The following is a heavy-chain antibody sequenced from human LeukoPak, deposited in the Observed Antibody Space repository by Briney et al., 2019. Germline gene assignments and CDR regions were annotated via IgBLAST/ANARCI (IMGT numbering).Heavy chain of an antibody. CDR2: ISSTSSYK. V-gene: IGHV3-21*06. CDR1: GFTFSNYN. D-gene: IGHD1-26*01. J-gene: IGHJ4*02. Sequence: SGGSLRLSCAVSGFTFSNYNINWVRQAPGKGLEWVSSISSTSSYKKYADSVKGRFTISRENAKNSLSLQMNSLRAGDTAVYYCATFGSRPPPYWGEGTLVTVSS. CDR3: ATFGSRPPPY.